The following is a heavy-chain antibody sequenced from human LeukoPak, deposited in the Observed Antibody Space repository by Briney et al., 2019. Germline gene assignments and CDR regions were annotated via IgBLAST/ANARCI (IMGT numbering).Heavy chain of an antibody. CDR1: GGSISSYY. V-gene: IGHV4-59*08. J-gene: IGHJ3*02. D-gene: IGHD6-19*01. CDR3: ARPTRSGGPYDAFDI. CDR2: ISYSGST. Sequence: SETLSLTCTVSGGSISSYYWSWIRQPPGKGLEWIGYISYSGSTNYNPSLKSRVTTSVDTSKNQSSLKLSSVTAADTAVYYCARPTRSGGPYDAFDIWGQGTMVTVSS.